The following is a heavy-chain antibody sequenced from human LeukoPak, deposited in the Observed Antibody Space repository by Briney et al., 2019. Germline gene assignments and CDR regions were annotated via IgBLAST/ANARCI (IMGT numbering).Heavy chain of an antibody. CDR2: ISSTSTYI. V-gene: IGHV3-21*01. CDR1: GFMFSTYT. D-gene: IGHD3-3*02. J-gene: IGHJ4*02. CDR3: ARAFGPMSIFDY. Sequence: GGSLRLSCAASGFMFSTYTINWVRQAPGKGREWVSSISSTSTYIYYGDSVKGRFTISRDNAKNSLYLQMNSLRVEDTAVYFCARAFGPMSIFDYWGQGTLVTVSS.